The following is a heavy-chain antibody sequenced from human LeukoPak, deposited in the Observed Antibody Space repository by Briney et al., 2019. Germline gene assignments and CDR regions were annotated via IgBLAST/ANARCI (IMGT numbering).Heavy chain of an antibody. Sequence: GGSLRLSCAASGFTFGDYAMLWVRQAPGKGLEWVSGISWNSETKAYADSVNGRFTVSRDNAKNSLYLQMDSLKTEDTALYYCVTDFGGGYQYYALDVWGQGTTVTVSS. V-gene: IGHV3-9*01. D-gene: IGHD3-3*01. CDR3: VTDFGGGYQYYALDV. CDR1: GFTFGDYA. J-gene: IGHJ6*02. CDR2: ISWNSETK.